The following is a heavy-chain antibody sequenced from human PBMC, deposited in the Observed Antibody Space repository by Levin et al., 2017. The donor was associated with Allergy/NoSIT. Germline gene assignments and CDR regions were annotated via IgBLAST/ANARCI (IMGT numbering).Heavy chain of an antibody. CDR2: IINSGVGT. V-gene: IGHV3-23*01. CDR3: AKDAIRGSDQPYYFDY. J-gene: IGHJ4*02. CDR1: GFTFNNYA. D-gene: IGHD6-19*01. Sequence: GGSLRLSCAASGFTFNNYAMSWVRQAPGKGLEWVSAIINSGVGTYYADPVKGRFTISRDNSKNTMYLQMNSLRAEDTAVYFCAKDAIRGSDQPYYFDYWGQGPLVTASS.